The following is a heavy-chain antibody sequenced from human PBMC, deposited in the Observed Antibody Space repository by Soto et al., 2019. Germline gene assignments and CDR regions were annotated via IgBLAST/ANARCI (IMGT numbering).Heavy chain of an antibody. Sequence: EVQLLESGGGLVQPGGSLRLACAASGFTFNNYAMNWVRQAPGRGLEWVSIISPNGDSTYYADSVKGRFTISRDNSQNTVFLQMNRLRAEDTAIYFCAKVRRTDYLRYAPHLWGQGTLVTVSS. V-gene: IGHV3-23*01. CDR3: AKVRRTDYLRYAPHL. D-gene: IGHD2-8*01. CDR2: ISPNGDST. CDR1: GFTFNNYA. J-gene: IGHJ3*01.